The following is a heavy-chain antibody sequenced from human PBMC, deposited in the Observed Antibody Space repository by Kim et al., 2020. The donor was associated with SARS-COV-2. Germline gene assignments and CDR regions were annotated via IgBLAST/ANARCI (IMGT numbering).Heavy chain of an antibody. J-gene: IGHJ4*02. Sequence: GGSLRLSCVASGFTFSNYWMHWVRQGPGKGLMWVSRIKTDGSITTYADSVRGRFTISRVNAKNTLHLQMNSLRGEDTAVYFCAASLTGAYENWGQGTLVTVSS. CDR2: IKTDGSIT. D-gene: IGHD7-27*01. CDR3: AASLTGAYEN. V-gene: IGHV3-74*01. CDR1: GFTFSNYW.